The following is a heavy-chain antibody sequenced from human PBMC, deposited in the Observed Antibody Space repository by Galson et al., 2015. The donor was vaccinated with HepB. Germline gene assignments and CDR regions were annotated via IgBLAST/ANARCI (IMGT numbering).Heavy chain of an antibody. CDR2: NWYDGSKK. J-gene: IGHJ4*02. D-gene: IGHD2-2*01. V-gene: IGHV3-33*01. Sequence: SLRLSCAASGFTFSSYGMHWVRQAPGKGLEWVAINWYDGSKKYYADSVRGRFTISRDNSKNTLYLQMNSLRAEDTAVYYCAREAQVVPAATPLFDCWGQGTLVTVSS. CDR3: AREAQVVPAATPLFDC. CDR1: GFTFSSYG.